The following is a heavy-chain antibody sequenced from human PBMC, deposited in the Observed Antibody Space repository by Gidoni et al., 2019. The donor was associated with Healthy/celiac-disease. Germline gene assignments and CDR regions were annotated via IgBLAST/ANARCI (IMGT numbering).Heavy chain of an antibody. CDR2: INHRGST. Sequence: QVQLQQWGAGLLKPSETLSLTCAVYGGSFSGYYWSWIRQPPGKGLEWIGEINHRGSTNYNPSLKSRVTISVDTSKNQFSLKLSAVTAADTAVYYCARGRIAALRSNWFDPWGQGTLVTVSS. D-gene: IGHD6-6*01. J-gene: IGHJ5*02. CDR3: ARGRIAALRSNWFDP. CDR1: GGSFSGYY. V-gene: IGHV4-34*01.